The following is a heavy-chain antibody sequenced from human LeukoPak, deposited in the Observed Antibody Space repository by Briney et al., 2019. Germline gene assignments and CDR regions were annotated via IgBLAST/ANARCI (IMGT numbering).Heavy chain of an antibody. V-gene: IGHV1-69*04. CDR3: ATDVTYYDSSGYTGGAFDY. D-gene: IGHD3-22*01. J-gene: IGHJ4*02. Sequence: GSSVKASCKASGGTFSSYAISWVRQAPGQGLEWMGRIIPIFGIANYAQKFQGRVTITADKSTSTAYMELSSLRSEDTAVYYCATDVTYYDSSGYTGGAFDYWGQGTLVTVSS. CDR1: GGTFSSYA. CDR2: IIPIFGIA.